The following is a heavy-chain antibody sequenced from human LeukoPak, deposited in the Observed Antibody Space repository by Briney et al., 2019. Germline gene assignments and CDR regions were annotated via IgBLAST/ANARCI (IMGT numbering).Heavy chain of an antibody. CDR2: IYHSGNT. CDR3: ARGPYSYDSSGAFDI. J-gene: IGHJ3*02. CDR1: GYSITSGYY. Sequence: PSETLSLTCTVSGYSITSGYYWGWIRQPPGKGLEWIGSIYHSGNTYYNPSLKSRVTISVDTSTNQFSLKLSSVTAADTAVYFCARGPYSYDSSGAFDIWGQGTMVTVSS. D-gene: IGHD3-22*01. V-gene: IGHV4-38-2*02.